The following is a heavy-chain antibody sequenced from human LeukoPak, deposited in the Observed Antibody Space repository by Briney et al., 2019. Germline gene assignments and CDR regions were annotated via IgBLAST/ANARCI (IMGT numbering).Heavy chain of an antibody. D-gene: IGHD2-2*01. CDR1: GFTFRSYT. CDR3: ARGFCTSTSCYGSY. V-gene: IGHV3-21*01. J-gene: IGHJ4*02. Sequence: GGSLRLSCAASGFTFRSYTMNWVRQAPGKGLEWVSSISSSSSSIYYADSVKGRFTISRDNAKKSLYLQMNSLRAEDTAMYYCARGFCTSTSCYGSYWGQGTLATVSS. CDR2: ISSSSSSI.